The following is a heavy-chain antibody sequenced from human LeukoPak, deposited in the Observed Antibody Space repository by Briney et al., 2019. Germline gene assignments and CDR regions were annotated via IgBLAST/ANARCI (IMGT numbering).Heavy chain of an antibody. CDR2: ISAYNGNT. D-gene: IGHD2-21*02. CDR3: ARDCGGDCHYLIHDAFDI. J-gene: IGHJ3*02. V-gene: IGHV1-18*01. Sequence: VASVKVSCKASGYTFTSYGISWVRQAPGQGLEWMGWISAYNGNTNYAQKLQGGVTMTTDTSTSTAYMELRSLRSDDTAVYYCARDCGGDCHYLIHDAFDIWGQGTMVTVSS. CDR1: GYTFTSYG.